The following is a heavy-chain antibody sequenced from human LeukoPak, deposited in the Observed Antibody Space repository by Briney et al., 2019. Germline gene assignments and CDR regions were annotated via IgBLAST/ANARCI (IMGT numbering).Heavy chain of an antibody. Sequence: SQTLSLTCTVAGASISSSSYYWGRLHPPPGKGLVWIGSIYYSGSTYYNPSLKSRVTISVDTSKNQFSLKLSSVTAADTAVYYCARPQGFQLLDFEYWGQGSLVTVSS. V-gene: IGHV4-39*01. J-gene: IGHJ4*02. CDR1: GASISSSSYY. CDR2: IYYSGST. CDR3: ARPQGFQLLDFEY. D-gene: IGHD2-2*01.